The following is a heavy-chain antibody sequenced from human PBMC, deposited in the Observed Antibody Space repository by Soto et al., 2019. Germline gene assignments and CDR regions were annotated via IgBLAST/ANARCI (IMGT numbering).Heavy chain of an antibody. D-gene: IGHD3-10*01. J-gene: IGHJ4*02. CDR3: ARDLGEVSAF. V-gene: IGHV3-21*01. Sequence: GGSLRLSCAASGFPFRSSSMNWVRQAPGKGLEWLSSISSSSYYIFYADSVKGRFTISRDSAKNSLYLQMHSLRAEDTAVYYCARDLGEVSAFWGQGTPVTVSS. CDR1: GFPFRSSS. CDR2: ISSSSYYI.